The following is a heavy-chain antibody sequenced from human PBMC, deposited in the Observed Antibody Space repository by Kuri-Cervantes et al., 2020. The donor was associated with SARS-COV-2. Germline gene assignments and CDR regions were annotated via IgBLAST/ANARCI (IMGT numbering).Heavy chain of an antibody. V-gene: IGHV3-33*01. Sequence: LSLTCAASGFTFSSYGMHWVRQAPGKGLEWVAVIWYDGSNKYYADSVKGRFTISRDNSKNTLYLQMNSLRAEDTAVYYCARDGLNYDFWSEYYFDYWGQGTLVTVSS. CDR1: GFTFSSYG. J-gene: IGHJ4*02. CDR3: ARDGLNYDFWSEYYFDY. CDR2: IWYDGSNK. D-gene: IGHD3-3*01.